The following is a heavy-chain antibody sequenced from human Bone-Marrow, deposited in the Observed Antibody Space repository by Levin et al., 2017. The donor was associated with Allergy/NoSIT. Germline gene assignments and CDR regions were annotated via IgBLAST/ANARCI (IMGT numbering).Heavy chain of an antibody. CDR3: ARESKCYDGMDV. V-gene: IGHV4-31*03. Sequence: SETLSLTCTVPGGSISSGGYYWSWIRQHPGKGVEWIGYIYYSGSTYYNLSLKSRVTISVDTSKNQFSLKLSSVTAGDTAVYYCARESKCYDGMDVWGQGTTVTVSS. CDR2: IYYSGST. D-gene: IGHD5/OR15-5a*01. CDR1: GGSISSGGYY. J-gene: IGHJ6*02.